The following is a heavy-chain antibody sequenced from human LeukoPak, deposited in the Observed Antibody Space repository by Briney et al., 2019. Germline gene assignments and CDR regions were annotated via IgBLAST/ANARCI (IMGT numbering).Heavy chain of an antibody. CDR1: GYSFATYW. V-gene: IGHV5-51*01. J-gene: IGHJ6*04. D-gene: IGHD3-10*01. CDR2: IYLGDSET. CDR3: ARQSSGSHYYYGMDV. Sequence: ESLKISCKGSGYSFATYWIGRVRQMPGKGLEWMGVIYLGDSETTYSPSFQGQVTISADKSKSTAYLQWSSLKASDTAMYYCARQSSGSHYYYGMDVWGKGTKVAVSS.